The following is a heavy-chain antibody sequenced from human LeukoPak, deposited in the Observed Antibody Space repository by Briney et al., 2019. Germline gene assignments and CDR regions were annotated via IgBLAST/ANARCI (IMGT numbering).Heavy chain of an antibody. D-gene: IGHD3-3*01. CDR3: ARDAYYDFWSGYYSDNYYGMDV. J-gene: IGHJ6*02. CDR1: GFTFSNSY. Sequence: GGSLRLYCAVSGFTFSNSYMRWIRQAPGKGLEWVSYISSSSSYIYYADSVKGRFTISGDNAKNSLYLQMNSLRAEDTAVYYCARDAYYDFWSGYYSDNYYGMDVWGQGTTVTVSS. V-gene: IGHV3-11*06. CDR2: ISSSSSYI.